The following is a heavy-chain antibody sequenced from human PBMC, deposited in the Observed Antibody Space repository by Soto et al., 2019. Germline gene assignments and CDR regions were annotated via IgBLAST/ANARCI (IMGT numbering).Heavy chain of an antibody. D-gene: IGHD3-22*01. J-gene: IGHJ2*01. CDR1: GGTFSSYA. Sequence: QVQLVQSGAEVKKPGSSVKVSCKASGGTFSSYAISWVRQAPGQGLEWMGGIIPIFGTANYAQKFQGRVTITADESTSTAYMELSSLRSEDTAVYYCARGTGYYYDSSGYCYRWYFDLWGRGTLVTVSS. CDR2: IIPIFGTA. V-gene: IGHV1-69*01. CDR3: ARGTGYYYDSSGYCYRWYFDL.